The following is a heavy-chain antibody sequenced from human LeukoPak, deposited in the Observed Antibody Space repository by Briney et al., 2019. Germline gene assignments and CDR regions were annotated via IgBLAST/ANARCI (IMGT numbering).Heavy chain of an antibody. D-gene: IGHD2-2*02. Sequence: GGSLRLSCAASGFTFSSYAMSWVRQAPGKGLEWVAGLGRTGDYTYYADSVKGRFTISRDNSKDTVSLQMNSLRAEDSAIYYCVKDRRSHTCKPMDAWGQGTTVTV. CDR1: GFTFSSYA. J-gene: IGHJ6*02. V-gene: IGHV3-23*01. CDR3: VKDRRSHTCKPMDA. CDR2: LGRTGDYT.